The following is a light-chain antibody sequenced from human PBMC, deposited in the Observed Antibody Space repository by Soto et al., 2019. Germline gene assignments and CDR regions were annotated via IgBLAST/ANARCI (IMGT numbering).Light chain of an antibody. CDR1: QDIGHY. Sequence: DIQMTQSPSSLSASVGDRVTISCLASQDIGHYVNWFQHKPGKTPKLLIYDASTLEKGVPSRFSGSGSGTHFTFTITSRQAEDIATYYCQQYDNYVYSFGQGTTLEIK. CDR3: QQYDNYVYS. V-gene: IGKV1-33*01. J-gene: IGKJ2*03. CDR2: DAS.